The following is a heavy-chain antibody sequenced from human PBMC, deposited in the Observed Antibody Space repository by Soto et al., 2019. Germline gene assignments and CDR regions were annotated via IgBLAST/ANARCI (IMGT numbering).Heavy chain of an antibody. J-gene: IGHJ4*02. CDR1: GFTFTNAY. CDR2: IKKKADGGTA. CDR3: ATHGILTALASGY. D-gene: IGHD2-21*02. V-gene: IGHV3-15*07. Sequence: EGQLVESGGGLVKPGGSLRLSCATSGFTFTNAYMNWVRQAPGRGLEWVGRIKKKADGGTADYAAPVKGRFSISRGDSRNTLYLQMTSLETEDTAVYYWATHGILTALASGYWGQGTLVTVSS.